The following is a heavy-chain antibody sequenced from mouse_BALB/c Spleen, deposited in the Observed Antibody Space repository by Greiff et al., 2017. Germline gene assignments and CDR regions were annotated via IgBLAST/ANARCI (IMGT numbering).Heavy chain of an antibody. CDR2: ISSGGSI. D-gene: IGHD1-1*01. CDR1: GFTFSSYA. Sequence: EVKLMESGGGLVKPGGSLKLSCAASGFTFSSYAMSWVRQTPEKRLEWVASISSGGSIYYPDSVKGRFTISRDNARNILYLQMSSLRSEDTAMYYCARAITTVVDAMDYWGQGTSVTVSS. J-gene: IGHJ4*01. CDR3: ARAITTVVDAMDY. V-gene: IGHV5-6-5*01.